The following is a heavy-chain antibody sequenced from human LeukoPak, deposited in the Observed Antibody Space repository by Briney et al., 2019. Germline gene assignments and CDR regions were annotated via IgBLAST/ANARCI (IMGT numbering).Heavy chain of an antibody. J-gene: IGHJ4*02. CDR3: ARGYSGSLHYFDY. D-gene: IGHD1-26*01. CDR1: GGSFSGYY. V-gene: IGHV4-34*01. Sequence: SETLSLTCAVYGGSFSGYYWSWIRQPPGKGLEWIGEINHSGSTNYNPSLKSRVTISVDTSKNQFSLKLSSVTAADTAVYYCARGYSGSLHYFDYWGQGTLATVSS. CDR2: INHSGST.